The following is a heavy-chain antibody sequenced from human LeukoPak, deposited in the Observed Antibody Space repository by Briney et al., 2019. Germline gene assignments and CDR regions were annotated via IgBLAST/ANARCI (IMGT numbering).Heavy chain of an antibody. J-gene: IGHJ4*02. CDR2: IYSGGST. CDR1: GFTVSSNY. Sequence: GGSLRLSCAASGFTVSSNYMSWVRQAPGKGLEWVSVIYSGGSTYYADSVKGRFTISRDNSKNTLYLQMNSLRAEDTAVYYCAKERNKYGGSCYSDYWGQGTLVTASS. D-gene: IGHD2-15*01. V-gene: IGHV3-66*01. CDR3: AKERNKYGGSCYSDY.